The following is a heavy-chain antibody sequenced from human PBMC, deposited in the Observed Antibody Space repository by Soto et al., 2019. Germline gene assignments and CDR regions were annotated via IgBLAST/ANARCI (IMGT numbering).Heavy chain of an antibody. D-gene: IGHD2-15*01. CDR1: GYTFTSYD. J-gene: IGHJ6*03. Sequence: ASVKVSCKASGYTFTSYDINWVRQATGRGLEWMGWMNPNSGNTGYAQKFQGRVTMTRDTSISTAYMELSSLRSEDTAVYYCARDGVVVAASNSYYYYYRDVWCKGTTVTVSS. CDR3: ARDGVVVAASNSYYYYYRDV. CDR2: MNPNSGNT. V-gene: IGHV1-8*01.